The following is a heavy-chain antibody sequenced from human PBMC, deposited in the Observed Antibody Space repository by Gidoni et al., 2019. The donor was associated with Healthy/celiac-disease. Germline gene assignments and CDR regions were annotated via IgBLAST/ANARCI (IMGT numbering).Heavy chain of an antibody. V-gene: IGHV3-23*01. CDR3: AKDLYYYNI. J-gene: IGHJ3*02. CDR2: ISGSGGST. D-gene: IGHD3-10*01. CDR1: GLTFSSYA. Sequence: EVQLLESGGGLVQPGGSLRRSCAASGLTFSSYAMSWVRQAPGKGLEWVAAISGSGGSTYAADSVKGRFTISRDNSKNTLYLQMNSLRAEDTAVYYCAKDLYYYNIWGQGTMVTVSS.